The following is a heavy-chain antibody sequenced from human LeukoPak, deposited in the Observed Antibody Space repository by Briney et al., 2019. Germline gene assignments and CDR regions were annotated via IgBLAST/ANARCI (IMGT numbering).Heavy chain of an antibody. CDR2: IYYSGST. Sequence: SETLSLTCTVSGGSISSSSYYWGWIRQPPGKGLEWIGSIYYSGSTYYNPSLKSRVTISVDTSKNQFSLKLSSVTAADTAVYYCARRGRDGYYFDYWGQGTLVTVSS. CDR1: GGSISSSSYY. V-gene: IGHV4-39*01. D-gene: IGHD5-24*01. J-gene: IGHJ4*02. CDR3: ARRGRDGYYFDY.